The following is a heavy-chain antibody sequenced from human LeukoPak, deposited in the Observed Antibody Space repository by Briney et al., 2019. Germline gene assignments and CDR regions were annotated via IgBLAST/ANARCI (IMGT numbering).Heavy chain of an antibody. D-gene: IGHD3-10*01. Sequence: SETLSLTCSVSGGSITSSSYYWGWIRQPPEKGLEWIGSIYYTGGTYYSPSLKSRVTISVDTSKNQFSLKLSSVTAADTAVYYCARVGSGIGGYYFDYWGQGTLVTVSS. CDR3: ARVGSGIGGYYFDY. CDR1: GGSITSSSYY. V-gene: IGHV4-39*07. J-gene: IGHJ4*02. CDR2: IYYTGGT.